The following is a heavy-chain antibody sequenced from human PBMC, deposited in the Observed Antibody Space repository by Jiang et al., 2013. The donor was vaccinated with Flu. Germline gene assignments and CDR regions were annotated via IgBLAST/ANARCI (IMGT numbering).Heavy chain of an antibody. V-gene: IGHV1-69*04. CDR3: ARDRRDGYYYGMDV. CDR1: GGTFSSYT. D-gene: IGHD5-24*01. J-gene: IGHJ6*02. Sequence: GAEVKKPGSSVKVSCKASGGTFSSYTISWVRQAPGQGLEWMGRIIPILGIANYAQKFQGRVTITADKSTSTAYMELSSLRSEDTAVYYCARDRRDGYYYGMDVWGQGTTVTVSS. CDR2: IIPILGIA.